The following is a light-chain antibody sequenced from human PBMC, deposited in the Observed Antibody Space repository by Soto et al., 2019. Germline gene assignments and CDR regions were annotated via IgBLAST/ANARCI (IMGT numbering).Light chain of an antibody. CDR3: QQRSDWPIT. V-gene: IGKV3D-20*02. J-gene: IGKJ5*01. Sequence: EIVLTQSPGTLSLSPGERATLSCRASQSVSSSYLAWYQQKPGQAPRLLIYGASSGATGIPDRFSGSGSGTDFTLTITSLEPEDFAVYSCQQRSDWPITFGQGTRLEIK. CDR1: QSVSSSY. CDR2: GAS.